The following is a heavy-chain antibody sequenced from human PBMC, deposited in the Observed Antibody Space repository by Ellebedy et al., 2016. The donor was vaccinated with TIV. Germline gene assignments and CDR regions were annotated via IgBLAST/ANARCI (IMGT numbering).Heavy chain of an antibody. CDR3: ARDFPYTVTTVYYFDY. V-gene: IGHV3-48*02. CDR2: ISSSSSTI. Sequence: GESLKISCAASGFTFSSYSMNWVRQAPGKGLEWVSYISSSSSTIYYADSVKGRFTISRDNAKNSLYLQMNSLRDEDTAVYYCARDFPYTVTTVYYFDYWGQGTLVTVSS. J-gene: IGHJ4*02. CDR1: GFTFSSYS. D-gene: IGHD4-17*01.